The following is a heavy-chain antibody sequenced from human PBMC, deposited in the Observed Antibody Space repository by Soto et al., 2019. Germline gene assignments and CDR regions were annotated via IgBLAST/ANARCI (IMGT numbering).Heavy chain of an antibody. J-gene: IGHJ4*02. Sequence: QVQLQESGPGLVKPSQTLSLTCTVSGGSISSGDYYWSWIRQPPGKGLEWIGYIYYSGSTYYNPSLKRRVTMSVDTSKNQFSLKLRSVTAADTAVYYCARVGGFGATTIDYWGQGTLVTVSS. CDR3: ARVGGFGATTIDY. D-gene: IGHD3-10*01. CDR1: GGSISSGDYY. V-gene: IGHV4-30-4*01. CDR2: IYYSGST.